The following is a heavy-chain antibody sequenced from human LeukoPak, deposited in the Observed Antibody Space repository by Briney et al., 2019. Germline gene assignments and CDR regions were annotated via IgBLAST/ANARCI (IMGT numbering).Heavy chain of an antibody. J-gene: IGHJ4*02. CDR1: GFTFSGYS. CDR3: ARLRPPSSGYYYAFDY. Sequence: PRGSLRLSCAASGFTFSGYSMNWVRQAPGKGLEWVSYISSSSSTIYYADSVKGRFTISRDNAKNSLYLQMNSLRAEDTAVYYCARLRPPSSGYYYAFDYWGQGTLVTVSS. CDR2: ISSSSSTI. V-gene: IGHV3-48*01. D-gene: IGHD3-22*01.